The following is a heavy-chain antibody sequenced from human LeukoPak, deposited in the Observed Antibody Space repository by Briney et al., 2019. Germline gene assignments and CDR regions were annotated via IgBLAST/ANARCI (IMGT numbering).Heavy chain of an antibody. CDR3: ARIGYSSSSYDY. D-gene: IGHD6-6*01. J-gene: IGHJ4*02. V-gene: IGHV3-9*01. Sequence: PGGSLRLSCAASGFTFDDYAMHWVRQAPGKGLEWVSGISWNSGSIGYADSVKGRFTISRDNAKNSVYLQISSLRVEDTAVYYCARIGYSSSSYDYWGQGTLVTVSS. CDR1: GFTFDDYA. CDR2: ISWNSGSI.